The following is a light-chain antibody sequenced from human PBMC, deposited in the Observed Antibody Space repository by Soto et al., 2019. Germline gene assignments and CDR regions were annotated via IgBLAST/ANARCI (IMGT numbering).Light chain of an antibody. CDR1: RSNIGSNT. J-gene: IGLJ1*01. CDR3: AIWDDSLNGFYV. CDR2: GNN. V-gene: IGLV1-44*01. Sequence: QSVLTQPPSASGTPGQTVTISCSGGRSNIGSNTVNWYQQLPGTAPKLLIYGNNQRPSGVPDRFSGLRSGTSASLAISGLRSEDEDDYYCAIWDDSLNGFYVFGVGTKLTVL.